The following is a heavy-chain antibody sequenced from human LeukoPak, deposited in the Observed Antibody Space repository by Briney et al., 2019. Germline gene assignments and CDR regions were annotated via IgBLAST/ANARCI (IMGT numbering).Heavy chain of an antibody. CDR1: GYSIRSGYY. J-gene: IGHJ4*02. V-gene: IGHV4-38-2*02. D-gene: IGHD2-21*01. CDR3: ARRVGVALDY. CDR2: IYHSGST. Sequence: SETLSLTCTVSGYSIRSGYYWGWIRQPPGKGLEWIGSIYHSGSTYYNPSLKSRVTISVDTSKNQFSLKLSSVTAADTAVYYCARRVGVALDYWGQGTLVTVSS.